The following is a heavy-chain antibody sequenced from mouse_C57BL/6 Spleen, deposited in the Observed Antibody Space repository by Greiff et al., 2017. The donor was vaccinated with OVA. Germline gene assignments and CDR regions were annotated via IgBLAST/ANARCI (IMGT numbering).Heavy chain of an antibody. CDR2: IYPGSGNT. Sequence: VQLQEPGAELVRPGASVKLSCKASGYTFTDYYINWVKQRPGQGLEWIARIYPGSGNTYYNEKFKGKATLTAEKSSSTAYMQLSSLTSEDSAVYLCARSGDYAMDYWGQGTSVTVSS. CDR3: ARSGDYAMDY. CDR1: GYTFTDYY. D-gene: IGHD1-3*01. V-gene: IGHV1-76*01. J-gene: IGHJ4*01.